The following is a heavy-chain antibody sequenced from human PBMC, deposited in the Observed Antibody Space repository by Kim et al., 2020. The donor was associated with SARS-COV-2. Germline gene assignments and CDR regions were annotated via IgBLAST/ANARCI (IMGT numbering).Heavy chain of an antibody. D-gene: IGHD3-22*01. Sequence: SETLSLTCTVSGGSISSYYWSWIRQPPGKGLEWIGYIYYSGSTNYNPSLKSRVTISVDTIQNQFSLKLCSVTAAGTAVYYCARAVEYYDSSGYAYWGQGT. J-gene: IGHJ4*02. V-gene: IGHV4-59*01. CDR2: IYYSGST. CDR1: GGSISSYY. CDR3: ARAVEYYDSSGYAY.